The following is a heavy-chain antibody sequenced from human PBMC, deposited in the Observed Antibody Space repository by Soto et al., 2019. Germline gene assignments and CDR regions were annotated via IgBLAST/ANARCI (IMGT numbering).Heavy chain of an antibody. CDR2: IYNSGST. J-gene: IGHJ4*02. CDR1: GYSISNSNW. V-gene: IGHV4-4*02. D-gene: IGHD3-3*01. Sequence: QVQLQESGPGLVKPSGTLSLTCAVSGYSISNSNWWSWVRQPPGKGLEWIGEIYNSGSTNYNPSLKSRVTISVDKLKNQFSLKLRSVTAADTAVYYCARDMSGYWDYWGQGTLVTVSS. CDR3: ARDMSGYWDY.